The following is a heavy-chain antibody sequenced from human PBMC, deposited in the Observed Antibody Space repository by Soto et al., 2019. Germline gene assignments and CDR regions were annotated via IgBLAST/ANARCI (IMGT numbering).Heavy chain of an antibody. CDR2: IVPVFGRP. J-gene: IGHJ4*02. CDR1: GGSFSNFG. D-gene: IGHD1-1*01. Sequence: SVKVSCKASGGSFSNFGISWVRQAPGQGLEWMGGIVPVFGRPNYAQRFRGRLTITADQSTSTGYMELISLRSEDTAVYYCGRQGSVYNFWGQGTQVTVSS. CDR3: GRQGSVYNF. V-gene: IGHV1-69*13.